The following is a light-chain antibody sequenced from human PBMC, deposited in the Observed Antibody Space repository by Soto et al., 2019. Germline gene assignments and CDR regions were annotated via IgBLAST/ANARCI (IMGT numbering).Light chain of an antibody. CDR1: QSVSSSY. V-gene: IGKV3-20*01. Sequence: EIVLTRSPGTLSLSPGERATLSCRASQSVSSSYLAWYQQKPGQAPRLLIYGASNRATGIPDRFSGSGSGTDFTLTISRLEPEDFAVYYCQQYGSSPRTFGQGTRLEI. CDR3: QQYGSSPRT. J-gene: IGKJ5*01. CDR2: GAS.